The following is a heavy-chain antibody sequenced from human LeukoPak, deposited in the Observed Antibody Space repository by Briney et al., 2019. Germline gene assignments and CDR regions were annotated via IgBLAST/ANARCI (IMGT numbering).Heavy chain of an antibody. CDR1: GFTFSSYG. CDR2: ISGSGGST. CDR3: AKPDVGLLWFGELLPFQH. Sequence: PGGSLRLSCAASGFTFSSYGMSWVRQAPGKGLEWVSAISGSGGSTYYADSVKGRFTISRDNSKNTLYLQMNSLRAEDTAVYYCAKPDVGLLWFGELLPFQHWGQGTLVTVSS. D-gene: IGHD3-10*01. J-gene: IGHJ1*01. V-gene: IGHV3-23*01.